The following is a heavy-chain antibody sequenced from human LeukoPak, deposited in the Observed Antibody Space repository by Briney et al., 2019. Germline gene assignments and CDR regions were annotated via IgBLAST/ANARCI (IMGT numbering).Heavy chain of an antibody. J-gene: IGHJ4*02. V-gene: IGHV4-38-2*02. Sequence: PSETLSLTCTVSGYSISSGYYWSWIRQPPGKGLEWIGEINHSGSTNYNPSLKSRVTISVDTSKNQFSLKLSSVTAADTAVYYCARHGGYCSSTSCSVQLDYWGQGTLVTVSS. CDR2: INHSGST. CDR1: GYSISSGYY. CDR3: ARHGGYCSSTSCSVQLDY. D-gene: IGHD2-2*01.